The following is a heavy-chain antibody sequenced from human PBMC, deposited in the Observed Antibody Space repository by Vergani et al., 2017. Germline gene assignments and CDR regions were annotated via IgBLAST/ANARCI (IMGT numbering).Heavy chain of an antibody. Sequence: QVQLVQSGAEVKKPGSSVKVSCKASGGTFSSYAISWVRQAPGQGLEWMGGIIPIFGTANYAQKFQGRVTITADEATSTAYLELSSLRSEDTAVYYCARGYTRIAAAGTGVFDYWGQGTLVTVSS. CDR3: ARGYTRIAAAGTGVFDY. CDR2: IIPIFGTA. V-gene: IGHV1-69*01. CDR1: GGTFSSYA. J-gene: IGHJ4*02. D-gene: IGHD6-13*01.